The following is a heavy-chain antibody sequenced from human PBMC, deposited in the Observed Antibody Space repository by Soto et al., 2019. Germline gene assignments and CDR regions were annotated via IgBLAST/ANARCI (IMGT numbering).Heavy chain of an antibody. J-gene: IGHJ6*02. CDR3: ARDDIPGRAVAIYGMDV. D-gene: IGHD6-19*01. CDR1: GFTFSNYG. CDR2: IWYDGSNK. V-gene: IGHV3-33*01. Sequence: QVQLVESGGGVVQPGRSLRLPCAASGFTFSNYGMHWVRQAPGKGLEWVAVIWYDGSNKYYADSVKGRFTISRDNSKNTLYLQMNSLRAEDTAVYYCARDDIPGRAVAIYGMDVWGQGTTVTVSS.